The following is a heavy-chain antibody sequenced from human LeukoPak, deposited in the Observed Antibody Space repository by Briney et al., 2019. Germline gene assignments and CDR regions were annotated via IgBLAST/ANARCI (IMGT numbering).Heavy chain of an antibody. D-gene: IGHD3-3*01. J-gene: IGHJ4*02. CDR2: IYYSGST. CDR3: ASLTSFAGY. CDR1: GGSISIYY. Sequence: SETLSLTCTVSGGSISIYYWSWIRQPPGKGLEWIGYIYYSGSTNYNPSLKSRVTISVDTSKNQFSLKLSSVTAADTAVYYCASLTSFAGYWGQGTLVTVSS. V-gene: IGHV4-59*01.